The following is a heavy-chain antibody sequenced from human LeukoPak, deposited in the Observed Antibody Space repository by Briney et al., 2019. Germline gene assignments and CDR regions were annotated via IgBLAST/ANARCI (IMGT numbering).Heavy chain of an antibody. V-gene: IGHV3-23*01. Sequence: GVSLRLSCAASGFTFNNYAMNWVRQAPGKGLEWVSGISGSGGSTYYADSVKGRFTISRDNSKNTLYLQMNRLRAEDTAVYFCAKDPLSYYDSSGYRYFDYWGQGTLVTVSS. D-gene: IGHD3-22*01. CDR3: AKDPLSYYDSSGYRYFDY. J-gene: IGHJ4*02. CDR1: GFTFNNYA. CDR2: ISGSGGST.